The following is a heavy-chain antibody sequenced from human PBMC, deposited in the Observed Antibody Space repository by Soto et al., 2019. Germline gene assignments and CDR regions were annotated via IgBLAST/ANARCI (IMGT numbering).Heavy chain of an antibody. CDR1: GFTFSSYW. V-gene: IGHV3-74*01. D-gene: IGHD3-10*01. CDR2: INSGGSST. CDR3: AKDIEAEDYYGSGSYYYYYGMDV. J-gene: IGHJ6*02. Sequence: PGGSLRLSCAASGFTFSSYWMHWVRQAPGKGLVWVSRINSGGSSTNYADSVKGRFTISRDNSKNTLYLQMNSLRAEDTAVYYCAKDIEAEDYYGSGSYYYYYGMDVWGQGATVTVSS.